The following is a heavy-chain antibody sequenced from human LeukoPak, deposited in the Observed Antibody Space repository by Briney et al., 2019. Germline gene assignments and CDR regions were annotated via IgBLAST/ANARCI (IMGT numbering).Heavy chain of an antibody. D-gene: IGHD3-16*02. J-gene: IGHJ4*02. CDR3: ARGLGGVISDPFDY. CDR2: ISSSSSYI. V-gene: IGHV3-21*01. Sequence: GGSLRLSCAASGFSVSSNYMNWVRQAPGKGLEWVSSISSSSSYIYYADSVKGRFTISRDNAKNSLYLQMNSLRAEDTAVYYCARGLGGVISDPFDYWGQGTLVTVSS. CDR1: GFSVSSNY.